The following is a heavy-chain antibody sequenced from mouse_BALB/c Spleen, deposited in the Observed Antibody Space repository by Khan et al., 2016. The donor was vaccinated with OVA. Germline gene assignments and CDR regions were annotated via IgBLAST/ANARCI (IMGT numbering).Heavy chain of an antibody. CDR3: ARERGYYFDY. J-gene: IGHJ2*01. CDR2: FNPYNGGT. CDR1: GYTFTSYI. Sequence: VQLKQSGPELVKPGASVKMSCKASGYTFTSYIFHWVKQKPGQGLEWIGYFNPYNGGTNYNENFKGKATLTSDKSSSTAYMELSSLTSEDSAVYYCARERGYYFDYWGQGTTLKVSS. V-gene: IGHV1S136*01.